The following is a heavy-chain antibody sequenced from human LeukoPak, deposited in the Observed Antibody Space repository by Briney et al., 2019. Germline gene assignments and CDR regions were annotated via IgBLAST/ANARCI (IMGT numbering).Heavy chain of an antibody. D-gene: IGHD2-2*01. Sequence: GGSLRLSCAASGFTFSDYGMHWVRQAPGKGLEWVAFIRYDGSNKYYVDSVKGRFTISRDNSKNTLSLQMNSLRAEDTAVYYCANISNVGYCSSTSCYRYNWFDPWGQGTLVTVSS. J-gene: IGHJ5*02. CDR2: IRYDGSNK. CDR3: ANISNVGYCSSTSCYRYNWFDP. V-gene: IGHV3-30*02. CDR1: GFTFSDYG.